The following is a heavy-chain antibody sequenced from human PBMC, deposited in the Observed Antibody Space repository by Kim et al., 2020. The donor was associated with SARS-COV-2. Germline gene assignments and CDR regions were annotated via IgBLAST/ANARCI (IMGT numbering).Heavy chain of an antibody. CDR1: GGSFSGYY. J-gene: IGHJ4*02. V-gene: IGHV4-34*01. CDR3: ARRIAAAGTCLNY. CDR2: INHSGST. D-gene: IGHD6-13*01. Sequence: SETLSLTCAVYGGSFSGYYWSWIRQPPGKGLEWIGEINHSGSTNYNPSLKSRVTISVDTSKNQFSLKLSSVTAADTAVYYCARRIAAAGTCLNYWGQGTLVTVSS.